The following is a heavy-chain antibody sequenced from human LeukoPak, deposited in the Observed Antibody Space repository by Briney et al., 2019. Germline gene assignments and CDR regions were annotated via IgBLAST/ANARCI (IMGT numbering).Heavy chain of an antibody. V-gene: IGHV3-66*02. J-gene: IGHJ3*02. CDR2: IYSGGST. CDR3: AREIRGAFDI. Sequence: GGSLRLSCAASGFTVSSNYMSWVRQAPGKGLEWVSVIYSGGSTYYADSVKGRFAISRDNSKNTLYLQMNSLRAEDTAVYYCAREIRGAFDIWGQGTMVTVSS. CDR1: GFTVSSNY. D-gene: IGHD3-3*01.